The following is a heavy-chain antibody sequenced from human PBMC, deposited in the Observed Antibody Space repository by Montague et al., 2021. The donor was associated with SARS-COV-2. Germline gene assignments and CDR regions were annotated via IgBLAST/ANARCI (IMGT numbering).Heavy chain of an antibody. CDR3: ARGGGLRNYGMDA. CDR2: IYDGVST. V-gene: IGHV3-53*01. CDR1: GFTVTSNY. J-gene: IGHJ6*02. D-gene: IGHD2-15*01. Sequence: SLRLSCAASGFTVTSNYMSWVRQAPGKGLEWVSVIYDGVSTYYXXXVXGRFTISRDNSKNTLYLQMNSLRAADTAVYYCARGGGLRNYGMDAWGQGTTVTVSS.